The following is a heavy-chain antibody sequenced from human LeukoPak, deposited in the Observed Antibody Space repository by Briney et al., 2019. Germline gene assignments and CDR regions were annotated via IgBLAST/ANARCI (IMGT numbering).Heavy chain of an antibody. Sequence: SETLSLTCTVAGGSISSYYWSWLRQPAGKGLEWIGRIYTSGSTNYNPSLKSRVTMSVDTSKNQFSLKLSSVTAADTAVYYCARESYYGSGSLNWFDPWGQGTLVTVSS. V-gene: IGHV4-4*07. J-gene: IGHJ5*02. CDR2: IYTSGST. CDR3: ARESYYGSGSLNWFDP. D-gene: IGHD3-10*01. CDR1: GGSISSYY.